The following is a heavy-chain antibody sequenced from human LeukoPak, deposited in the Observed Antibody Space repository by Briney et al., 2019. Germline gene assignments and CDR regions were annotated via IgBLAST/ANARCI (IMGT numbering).Heavy chain of an antibody. CDR3: ARQQLTHFDF. V-gene: IGHV1-2*02. CDR2: INSNNGGT. Sequence: ASVKVSCKASGYTFSGYYMHWVRQAPGQGLEWMGWINSNNGGTKYAQKFRDRVTMTRDTSISTAYMELSSLRSDYTAVYYCARQQLTHFDFWGQGTLVSVSS. D-gene: IGHD6-13*01. J-gene: IGHJ4*02. CDR1: GYTFSGYY.